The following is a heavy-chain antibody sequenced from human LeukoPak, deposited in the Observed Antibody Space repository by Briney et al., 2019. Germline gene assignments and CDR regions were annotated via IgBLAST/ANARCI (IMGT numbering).Heavy chain of an antibody. CDR2: IYYSGST. D-gene: IGHD2-21*02. CDR1: GGSISSSSYY. V-gene: IGHV4-39*01. Sequence: SETLSLTCTVSGGSISSSSYYWGWIRQPPGKGLEWIGSIYYSGSTYYNPSLKSRVTISVDTSKNQFSLRLSSVTAADTAVYYCARQGVVTEGWFDPWGQGTLVTVSS. J-gene: IGHJ5*02. CDR3: ARQGVVTEGWFDP.